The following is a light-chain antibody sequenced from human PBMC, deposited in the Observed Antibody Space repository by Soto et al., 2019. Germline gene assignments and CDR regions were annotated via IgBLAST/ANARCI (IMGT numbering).Light chain of an antibody. CDR1: QSVSSSY. CDR3: QQYDQWPIT. V-gene: IGKV3-20*01. J-gene: IGKJ5*01. Sequence: EIVLTQSPGTLSLSPGEGATLSCRASQSVSSSYLAWYQQKPGQAPRLLIYGASSRATGIPDRFSGSGSGTEFSFTVTSLQSEDFAVYYCQQYDQWPITFGQGTRLEIK. CDR2: GAS.